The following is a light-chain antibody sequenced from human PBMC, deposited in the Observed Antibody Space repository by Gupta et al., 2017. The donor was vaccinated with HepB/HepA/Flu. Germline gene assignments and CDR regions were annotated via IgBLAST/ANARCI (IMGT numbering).Light chain of an antibody. Sequence: QSALTQPASVSGSPGQSITIACTGPSSDAGGYNYVSWYQQHPGKTPKLIIYDVTNRPPGVAARFSGSKSGTTASLTIPWLQAEDEADYYCSSWTRGTNVVDFGGGTKLTVL. V-gene: IGLV2-14*03. CDR3: SSWTRGTNVVD. CDR2: DVT. J-gene: IGLJ2*01. CDR1: SSDAGGYNY.